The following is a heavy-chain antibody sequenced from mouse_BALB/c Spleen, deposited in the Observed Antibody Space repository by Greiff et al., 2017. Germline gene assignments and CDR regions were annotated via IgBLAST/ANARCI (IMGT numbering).Heavy chain of an antibody. CDR2: ISYSGST. CDR3: GRGGLDY. V-gene: IGHV3-2*02. CDR1: GYSITSDYA. Sequence: EVQLVESGPGLVKPSQSLSLTCTVTGYSITSDYAWKWIRQFPGNKLGWMGYISYSGSTSYNPSLKSRIPITRDTSKNQFFLQLNSVTAEDTATYYSGRGGLDYWGQGTTLTVSS. J-gene: IGHJ2*01.